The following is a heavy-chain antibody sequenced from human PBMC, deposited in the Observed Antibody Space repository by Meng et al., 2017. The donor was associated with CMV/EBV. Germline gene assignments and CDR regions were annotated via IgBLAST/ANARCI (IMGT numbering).Heavy chain of an antibody. CDR2: IWYDGSDK. J-gene: IGHJ5*02. CDR3: AKDRSSSVSFWFDP. CDR1: GFTFSNYG. D-gene: IGHD6-6*01. V-gene: IGHV3-33*06. Sequence: GESLKISCAASGFTFSNYGMHWVRQAPGKGLEWVAVIWYDGSDKYYADSVKGRFTIPRDNSKNTLYLQMNSLRAEDTAVYYCAKDRSSSVSFWFDPWGQGTLVTVSS.